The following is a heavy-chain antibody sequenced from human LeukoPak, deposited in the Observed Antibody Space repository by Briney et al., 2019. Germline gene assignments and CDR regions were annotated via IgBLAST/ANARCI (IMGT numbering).Heavy chain of an antibody. CDR3: ARDGDYYGSGSYYYFDY. J-gene: IGHJ4*02. Sequence: SETLSLTCTVSGGSISSYYWSWIRQPAGKGLEWIGRIYTSGSTNYNPSLESRVAMSVDTSKNQFSLKLSSVTAADTAVYYCARDGDYYGSGSYYYFDYWGQGTLVTVSS. CDR1: GGSISSYY. V-gene: IGHV4-4*07. CDR2: IYTSGST. D-gene: IGHD3-10*01.